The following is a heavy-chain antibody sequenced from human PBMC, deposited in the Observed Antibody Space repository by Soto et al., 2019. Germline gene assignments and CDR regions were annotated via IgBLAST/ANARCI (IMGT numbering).Heavy chain of an antibody. V-gene: IGHV3-23*01. D-gene: IGHD3-10*01. J-gene: IGHJ4*02. Sequence: GGSLRLSCAASGFTFSSYAMSWVRQAPGKGLEWVSAISGSGGSTYHADSVKGRFTISRDNSKNTLYLQMNSLRAEDTAVYYCAKDLENYYGSGSYSFDYWGQGTLVTVSS. CDR3: AKDLENYYGSGSYSFDY. CDR1: GFTFSSYA. CDR2: ISGSGGST.